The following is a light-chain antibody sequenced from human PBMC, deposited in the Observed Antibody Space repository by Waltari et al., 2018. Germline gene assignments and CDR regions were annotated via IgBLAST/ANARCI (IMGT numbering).Light chain of an antibody. V-gene: IGKV1-5*01. CDR2: HAS. J-gene: IGKJ1*01. CDR3: QQYYTYSLWA. Sequence: DIQMTQSPSTLSASVGDRVTFTCRASESIGTSLAWYQQKSGKAPKLLIYHASTLEVGVPSRFSGSGSGTDFTLTISSLQSDDFATYFCQQYYTYSLWAFGQGTKVETK. CDR1: ESIGTS.